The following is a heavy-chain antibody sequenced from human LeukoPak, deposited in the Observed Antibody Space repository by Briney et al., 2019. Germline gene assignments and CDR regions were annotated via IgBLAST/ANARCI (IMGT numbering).Heavy chain of an antibody. CDR3: ASQYSSSWYNSNWFDP. D-gene: IGHD6-13*01. V-gene: IGHV4-31*03. Sequence: SQTLSLTCTVSGGSISSGGYYWSWIRQHPGKGLEWIGYIYYSGSTYYNPSLKSRVTISVDTSKNQFSLKLSSVTAADMAVYYCASQYSSSWYNSNWFDPWGQGTLVTVSS. CDR1: GGSISSGGYY. J-gene: IGHJ5*02. CDR2: IYYSGST.